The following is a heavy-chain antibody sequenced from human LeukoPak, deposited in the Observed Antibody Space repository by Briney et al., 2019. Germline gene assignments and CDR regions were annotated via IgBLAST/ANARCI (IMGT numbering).Heavy chain of an antibody. D-gene: IGHD7-27*01. CDR1: GGTFSSYA. CDR3: ARHPAPTGRFDP. J-gene: IGHJ5*02. CDR2: IIPIFGIA. V-gene: IGHV1-69*05. Sequence: SVKVSCKASGGTFSSYAISWVRQAPGQGLEWMGRIIPIFGIANYAQKFQGRVTITTDESTSTAYMELSSLRSEDTAVYYCARHPAPTGRFDPWGQGTLVTVSS.